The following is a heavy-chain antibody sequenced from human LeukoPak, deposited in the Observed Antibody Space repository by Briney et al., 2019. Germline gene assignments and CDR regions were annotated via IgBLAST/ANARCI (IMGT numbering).Heavy chain of an antibody. V-gene: IGHV4-59*02. CDR3: ASSFTVALEWLF. J-gene: IGHJ4*02. CDR2: IYYSGST. D-gene: IGHD3-3*01. Sequence: PSETLSLTCTVSGGSVSSHYWSWIRQPPGKGLEWIGYIYYSGSTNYNPSLKSRVTISVDTSKNQFSLKLSSVTAADTAVYYCASSFTVALEWLFWGQGTLVTASS. CDR1: GGSVSSHY.